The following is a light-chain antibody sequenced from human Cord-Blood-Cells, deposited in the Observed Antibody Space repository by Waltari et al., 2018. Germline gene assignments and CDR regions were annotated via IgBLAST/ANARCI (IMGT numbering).Light chain of an antibody. CDR1: QSVLYSSNNKNY. Sequence: DIVMTQSPDSLAVSLGERATINCKSSQSVLYSSNNKNYLAWYQQKPGQPPKLLIYWASTRESGVPDRFSGSGSGTDFTLTISSLKAEDVAVYYCQQYYSTPQLTFGGGTEVEIK. V-gene: IGKV4-1*01. CDR2: WAS. CDR3: QQYYSTPQLT. J-gene: IGKJ4*01.